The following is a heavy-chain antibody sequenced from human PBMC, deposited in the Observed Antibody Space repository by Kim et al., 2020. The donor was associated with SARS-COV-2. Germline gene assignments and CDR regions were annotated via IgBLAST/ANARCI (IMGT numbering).Heavy chain of an antibody. CDR1: GFTFSSYS. CDR3: ARNIAARNYYYGMDV. J-gene: IGHJ6*02. Sequence: GGSLRLSCAASGFTFSSYSMNWVRQAPGKGLEWVSSISSSSSYIYYADSVKGRFTISRDNAKNSLYLQMNSLRAEDTAVYYCARNIAARNYYYGMDVWGQGTTVTVSS. V-gene: IGHV3-21*01. D-gene: IGHD6-6*01. CDR2: ISSSSSYI.